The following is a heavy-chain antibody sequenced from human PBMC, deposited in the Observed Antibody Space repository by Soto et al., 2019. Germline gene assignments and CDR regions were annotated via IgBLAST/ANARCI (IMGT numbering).Heavy chain of an antibody. CDR2: INHSGST. CDR1: GGSFSGYY. CDR3: ARGGSKVRGVIIRGFDY. J-gene: IGHJ4*02. D-gene: IGHD3-10*01. Sequence: QVQLQQWGAGLLKPSETLSLTCAVYGGSFSGYYWSWIRQPPGKGLEWIGEINHSGSTNYNPSLKSRVTISVDTSKNQFSLKLSSVTAADTAVYYCARGGSKVRGVIIRGFDYWGQGTLVTVSS. V-gene: IGHV4-34*01.